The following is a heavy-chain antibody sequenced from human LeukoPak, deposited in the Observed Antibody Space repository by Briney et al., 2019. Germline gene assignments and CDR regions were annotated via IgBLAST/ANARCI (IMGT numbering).Heavy chain of an antibody. D-gene: IGHD3-16*01. V-gene: IGHV1-18*01. Sequence: ASVKVSCKAVGDTFSIYGISWVRQAPGQGLEWMGWISAYNGNTNYAQKLQGRVTMTTDTSTSTAYMELRSLRSDDTAVYYCARDHDYAGRAFDIWGQGTMVTVSS. CDR2: ISAYNGNT. J-gene: IGHJ3*02. CDR3: ARDHDYAGRAFDI. CDR1: GDTFSIYG.